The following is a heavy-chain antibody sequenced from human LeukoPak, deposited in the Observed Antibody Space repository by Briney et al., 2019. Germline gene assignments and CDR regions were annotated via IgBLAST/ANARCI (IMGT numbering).Heavy chain of an antibody. J-gene: IGHJ1*01. Sequence: GGSLRLSCAASGFTVSSNYMSWVRQAPGKGLEWVSVIYSGGSTYYADSVKGRFTVSRDNSKNTLYLQMNSLRAEDTAVYYCARARYCSGGSCYLYFQHWGQGTLVTVSS. D-gene: IGHD2-15*01. CDR1: GFTVSSNY. V-gene: IGHV3-66*01. CDR2: IYSGGST. CDR3: ARARYCSGGSCYLYFQH.